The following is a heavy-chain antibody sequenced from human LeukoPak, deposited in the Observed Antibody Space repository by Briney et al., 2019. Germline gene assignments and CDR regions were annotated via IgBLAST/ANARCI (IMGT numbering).Heavy chain of an antibody. CDR1: GDAVYY. Sequence: SETLSLTCTVSGDAVYYWNWIRQPAGKGLEWIGRIYTSGSTNYNPSLKSRVTMSVDTSKNQFSLKLSSVTAADTAMYYCARQTGSGLFTLPGGQGTLVTVSS. D-gene: IGHD3/OR15-3a*01. CDR2: IYTSGST. V-gene: IGHV4-4*07. CDR3: ARQTGSGLFTLP. J-gene: IGHJ4*02.